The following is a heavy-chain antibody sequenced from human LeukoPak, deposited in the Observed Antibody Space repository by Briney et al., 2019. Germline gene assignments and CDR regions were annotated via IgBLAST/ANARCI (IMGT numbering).Heavy chain of an antibody. CDR2: IKQDGSDR. CDR3: VRNLAVAGTCFDS. CDR1: GFTFRNYW. V-gene: IGHV3-7*03. J-gene: IGHJ4*02. D-gene: IGHD6-19*01. Sequence: GGSLRLSCAASGFTFRNYWMSWVRQAPGTGLEWVANIKQDGSDRNYVTSVRGRFTISRDNAESSLYLQMNSLRVEDTAVYYCVRNLAVAGTCFDSWGQGALVTVSS.